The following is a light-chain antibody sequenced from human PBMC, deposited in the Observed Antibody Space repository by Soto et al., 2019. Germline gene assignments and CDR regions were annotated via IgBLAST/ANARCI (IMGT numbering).Light chain of an antibody. Sequence: IQLTQSPHPLSASVGDLFSITCPARQNLNNYLNWYQQKPGRSSKLLIYDASNLQSGVPSRFSGSGSGTDFTLTISSLQPEDFATYYCQQSYNTPLPVGGGTKVAIK. CDR3: QQSYNTPLP. J-gene: IGKJ4*01. V-gene: IGKV1-39*01. CDR1: QNLNNY. CDR2: DAS.